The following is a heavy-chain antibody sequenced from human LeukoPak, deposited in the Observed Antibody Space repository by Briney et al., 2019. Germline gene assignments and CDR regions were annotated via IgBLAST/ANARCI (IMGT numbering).Heavy chain of an antibody. CDR2: INHSGST. J-gene: IGHJ4*02. D-gene: IGHD3-22*01. CDR3: ARYSGYYLSYFDY. Sequence: SETLSLTCAVYGGSFSGYYWSWIRQPPGKGLEWIGEINHSGSTNYNPSLKSRVTISVDTSKNQFSLKLSSVTAADTAVYYCARYSGYYLSYFDYWGQGTLVTVSS. CDR1: GGSFSGYY. V-gene: IGHV4-34*01.